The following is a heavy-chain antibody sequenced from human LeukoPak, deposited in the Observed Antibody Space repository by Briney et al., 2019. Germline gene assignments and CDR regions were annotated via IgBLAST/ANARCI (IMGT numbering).Heavy chain of an antibody. CDR2: VYYSGST. D-gene: IGHD2-2*01. CDR1: GGSISSYF. CDR3: ARGTSCPDY. J-gene: IGHJ4*02. V-gene: IGHV4-59*08. Sequence: SETLSLACAVSGGSISSYFWTWIRQPPGKGLEWIGYVYYSGSTNYNPSLKSRVTISVDTSKNQFSLKLSSVTAADTAVYYCARGTSCPDYWGQGTLVTVSS.